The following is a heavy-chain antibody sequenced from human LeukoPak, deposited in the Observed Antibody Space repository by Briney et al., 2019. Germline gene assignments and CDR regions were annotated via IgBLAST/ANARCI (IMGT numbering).Heavy chain of an antibody. CDR3: AKNLGGNYYYFDY. J-gene: IGHJ4*02. V-gene: IGHV3-23*01. Sequence: GGSLRRSCAASGFTFSSYAMSWVRQAPGKGLEWVSAITGTGFTTYYADSMKGRLTISRDNSKNTLYLQVNSLRAEDTAVYYCAKNLGGNYYYFDYWGQGTLVTVSS. CDR1: GFTFSSYA. CDR2: ITGTGFTT. D-gene: IGHD1-26*01.